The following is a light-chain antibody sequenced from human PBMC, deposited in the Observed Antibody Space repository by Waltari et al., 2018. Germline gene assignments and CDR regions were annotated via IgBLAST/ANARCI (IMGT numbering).Light chain of an antibody. V-gene: IGLV2-14*03. Sequence: QSALTQPASVSGSPGQSITISCTGTSRDVGGSNYVSWYQQHPGQAPKLMIYDVSNRPSGVSNRFSGSKSGNTASLTISGLQAEDEADYYCSSYTSSSTLYVFGTGTKVTVL. CDR3: SSYTSSSTLYV. CDR1: SRDVGGSNY. CDR2: DVS. J-gene: IGLJ1*01.